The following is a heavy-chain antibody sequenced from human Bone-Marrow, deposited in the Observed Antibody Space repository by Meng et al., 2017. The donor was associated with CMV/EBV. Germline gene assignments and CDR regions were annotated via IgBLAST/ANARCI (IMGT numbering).Heavy chain of an antibody. V-gene: IGHV3-11*04. CDR1: GFTFSDYY. CDR2: ISSSGSTI. J-gene: IGHJ4*02. D-gene: IGHD4-11*01. Sequence: GESLKISCAASGFTFSDYYMSWIRQAPGKGLEWVSYISSSGSTIYYADSVKGRFTISRDNAKNSLYLQMNSLRAEDTAVYYCARQAHYTSPFDYWGQGTLVTVSS. CDR3: ARQAHYTSPFDY.